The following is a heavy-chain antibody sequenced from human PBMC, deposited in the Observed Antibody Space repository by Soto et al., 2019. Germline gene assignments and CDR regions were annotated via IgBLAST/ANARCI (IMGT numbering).Heavy chain of an antibody. CDR1: GFTFSGSA. V-gene: IGHV3-73*01. Sequence: PGGSLRLSCAISGFTFSGSAIHWVRQASGKGLEWVGRIKSKANNYATAYTASVKGRFTISRDDSRNTAYLQMNSLRADDTAIYYCTRLYNNFQFDPWGQGTLVTVSS. D-gene: IGHD3-10*01. J-gene: IGHJ5*02. CDR2: IKSKANNYAT. CDR3: TRLYNNFQFDP.